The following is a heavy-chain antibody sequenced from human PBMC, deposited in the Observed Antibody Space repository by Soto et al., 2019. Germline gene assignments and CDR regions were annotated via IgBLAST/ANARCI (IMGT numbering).Heavy chain of an antibody. CDR2: IKSKTDGGTT. Sequence: GGSLRLSCAASGFIFSDAWINWVRQAPGKGQEWVGRIKSKTDGGTTDFAAPVKGRFAISRDDSRDVVYMEMYSLKTDDTAVYFCTTDSLFTGQLVRMDNWGHGTLVTVS. J-gene: IGHJ4*01. CDR3: TTDSLFTGQLVRMDN. CDR1: GFIFSDAW. V-gene: IGHV3-15*07. D-gene: IGHD3-9*01.